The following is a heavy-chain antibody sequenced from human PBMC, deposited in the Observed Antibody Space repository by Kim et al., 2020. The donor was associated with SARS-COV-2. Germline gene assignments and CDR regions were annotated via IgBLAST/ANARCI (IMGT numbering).Heavy chain of an antibody. V-gene: IGHV3-11*04. D-gene: IGHD3-10*01. CDR3: ARDAHYYGSGKNDGMDV. Sequence: VKGRFTISRDNAKNSLYLQMNSLRAEETAVYYCARDAHYYGSGKNDGMDVWGQGTTVTVSS. J-gene: IGHJ6*02.